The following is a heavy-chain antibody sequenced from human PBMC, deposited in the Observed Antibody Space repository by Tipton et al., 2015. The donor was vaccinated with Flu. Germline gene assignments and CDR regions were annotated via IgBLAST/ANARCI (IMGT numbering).Heavy chain of an antibody. CDR1: GGSISSYY. D-gene: IGHD1-26*01. CDR2: IYYSGST. Sequence: TLSLTCTVSGGSISSYYWSWIRQPPGKGLEWIGYIYYSGSTNYNPSLKSRVTISVDTSKNQFSLKLSSVTAEDTAVYYCARDSPVGATGGEATLDYWGQGTLVTVSS. J-gene: IGHJ4*02. V-gene: IGHV4-59*01. CDR3: ARDSPVGATGGEATLDY.